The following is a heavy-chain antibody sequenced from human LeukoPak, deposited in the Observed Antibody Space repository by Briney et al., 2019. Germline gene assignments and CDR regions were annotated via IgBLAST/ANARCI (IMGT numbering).Heavy chain of an antibody. CDR1: EFTFSYYA. J-gene: IGHJ4*02. CDR3: ARPHIVVVTAGFVGLEY. Sequence: PGRSLRLSCAASEFTFSYYAMHWVRQAPGKGLEWVSVISSDGSITYYADSVKGRFTISRDNSKNTLYLQMNSLRAEDTAVYYCARPHIVVVTAGFVGLEYWGQGTLVTVSS. V-gene: IGHV3-30-3*01. CDR2: ISSDGSIT. D-gene: IGHD2-21*02.